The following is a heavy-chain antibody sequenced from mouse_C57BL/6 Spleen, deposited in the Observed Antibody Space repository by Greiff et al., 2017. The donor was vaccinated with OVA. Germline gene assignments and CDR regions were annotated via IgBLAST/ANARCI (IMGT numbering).Heavy chain of an antibody. CDR3: ARSMDYYGFDY. Sequence: QVQLQQPGAELVKPGASVKLSCKASGYTFTSYWMHWVKQRPGRGLEWIGRIDPNRGGTKYNEKFKSKATLTVDKPSSTAYMQLSSLTSEDSAVYYCARSMDYYGFDYWGQGTTLTVSS. V-gene: IGHV1-72*01. CDR1: GYTFTSYW. D-gene: IGHD1-1*01. J-gene: IGHJ2*01. CDR2: IDPNRGGT.